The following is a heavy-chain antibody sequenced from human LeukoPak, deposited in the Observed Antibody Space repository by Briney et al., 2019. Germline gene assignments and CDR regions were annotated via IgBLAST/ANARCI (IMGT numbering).Heavy chain of an antibody. CDR3: ARDLSVWSGSHRGY. CDR1: GFTFRNYV. V-gene: IGHV3-30-3*01. Sequence: GGSLRLSCAASGFTFRNYVIHWVRQAPGKGLEWVAVTSSDLNVKLYADSVKGRFTISRDNSRSTLYLQMNSLRDEDTAVYYCARDLSVWSGSHRGYWGQGTLVTVSS. CDR2: TSSDLNVK. J-gene: IGHJ4*02. D-gene: IGHD3-3*01.